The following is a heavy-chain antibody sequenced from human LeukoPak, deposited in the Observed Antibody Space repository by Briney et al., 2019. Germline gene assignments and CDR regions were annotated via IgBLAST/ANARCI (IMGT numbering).Heavy chain of an antibody. V-gene: IGHV3-7*01. CDR3: ATFVGIVSGTYTVPGGLLV. J-gene: IGHJ6*01. Sequence: GGSLSLSCPVSEFSPTNFWMTWVRRPPGRGLEWVGNIKHDGTEKFYVGSVKCRFTIARDNAKHSLFHQLNSLRAEETAVYYCATFVGIVSGTYTVPGGLLVWGKGTTVTVSS. CDR1: EFSPTNFW. D-gene: IGHD2-2*03. CDR2: IKHDGTEK.